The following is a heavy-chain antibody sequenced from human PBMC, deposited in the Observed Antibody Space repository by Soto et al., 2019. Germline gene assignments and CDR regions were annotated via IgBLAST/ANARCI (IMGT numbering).Heavy chain of an antibody. V-gene: IGHV1-18*01. CDR1: GYTFINYG. D-gene: IGHD6-19*01. CDR2: INAYNGNT. CDR3: ARDPVAGTYFDY. Sequence: QVQLVQSGAEVKKPGASVKVSCKASGYTFINYGISWVRQAPGQGLEWMGWINAYNGNTNYAQKLQGRVTMTTDTSTSTASMERRSLRSDDTAVYYCARDPVAGTYFDYWGQGTLVTVSS. J-gene: IGHJ4*02.